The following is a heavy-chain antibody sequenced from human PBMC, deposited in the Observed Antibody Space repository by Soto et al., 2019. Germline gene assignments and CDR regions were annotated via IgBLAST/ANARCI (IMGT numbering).Heavy chain of an antibody. Sequence: QVQLQESGPGLVKPSQTLSLTCTVSGGSISSGDYYWSWIRQPPGKGLEWIGYIYYSGSTYYNPSLNSRVTISVDTSKNHFSLKLSSVTAADTAVYYCARDVYDYQSAEYFQHWGQGTLVTVSS. CDR2: IYYSGST. D-gene: IGHD2-8*01. CDR3: ARDVYDYQSAEYFQH. CDR1: GGSISSGDYY. J-gene: IGHJ1*01. V-gene: IGHV4-30-4*01.